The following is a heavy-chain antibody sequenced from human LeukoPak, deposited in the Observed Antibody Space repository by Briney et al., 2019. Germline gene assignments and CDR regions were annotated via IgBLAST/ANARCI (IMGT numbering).Heavy chain of an antibody. J-gene: IGHJ5*02. CDR3: ARASGSYSNWFDP. CDR2: IYHSGST. V-gene: IGHV4-30-2*01. Sequence: SETLSLTCAVSGGSISSGGYSWSWIRQPPGKGLEWIGYIYHSGSTYYNPSLKSRVTISVDRSKNQFSLKLSSVTAADTAVYYCARASGSYSNWFDPWGQGTLVTVSS. CDR1: GGSISSGGYS. D-gene: IGHD3-10*01.